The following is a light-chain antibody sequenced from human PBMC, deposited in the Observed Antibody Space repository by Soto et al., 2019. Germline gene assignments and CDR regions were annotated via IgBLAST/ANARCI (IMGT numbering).Light chain of an antibody. Sequence: EIVLTQSPGTLSLSPGERATLSCRSSESLSNNYLAWYKQKPGQAPRLLISGATTRASGIPDRFSGSGSGTDFTLSINRXEPEDFVVYFCQQYGRLPITFGQGTRLEIK. CDR2: GAT. V-gene: IGKV3-20*01. CDR1: ESLSNNY. CDR3: QQYGRLPIT. J-gene: IGKJ5*01.